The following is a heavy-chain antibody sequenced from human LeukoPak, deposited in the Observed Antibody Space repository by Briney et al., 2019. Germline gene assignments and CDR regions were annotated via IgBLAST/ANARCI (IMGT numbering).Heavy chain of an antibody. J-gene: IGHJ4*02. D-gene: IGHD5-24*01. CDR3: ARSPRDGYNLFDY. Sequence: PGGSLRLSCAASGPTFRNYAMSWVRQAPGKGLEWVSVICANDGNTYYADAVKGRFTISRDNSKNTLYLQMNSLRAEDTAVYYCARSPRDGYNLFDYWGQGTLVTVSS. CDR2: ICANDGNT. CDR1: GPTFRNYA. V-gene: IGHV3-23*01.